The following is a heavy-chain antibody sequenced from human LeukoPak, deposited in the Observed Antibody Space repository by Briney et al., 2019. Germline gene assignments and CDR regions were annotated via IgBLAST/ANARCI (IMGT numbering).Heavy chain of an antibody. J-gene: IGHJ6*02. V-gene: IGHV3-9*01. CDR1: GFTFDDYA. CDR3: AKDAFPTVTSDYYYYGMDV. CDR2: ISWNSGSI. Sequence: GRSLRLSCAASGFTFDDYAVHWVRQAPGKGLEWVSGISWNSGSIGYADSVKGRFTISRDNAKNSLYLQMNSLRAEDTALYYCAKDAFPTVTSDYYYYGMDVWGQGTTVTVSS. D-gene: IGHD4-17*01.